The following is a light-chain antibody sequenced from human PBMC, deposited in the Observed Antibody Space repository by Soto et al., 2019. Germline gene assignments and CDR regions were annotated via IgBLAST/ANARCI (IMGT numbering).Light chain of an antibody. CDR2: DAS. CDR1: QTISTW. V-gene: IGKV1-5*01. Sequence: DIQMTQSPSTLSASVGDRVIITCRASQTISTWVAWYQHKTGKAPTLLIYDASSLESGVPSRFSGGGSGTELTITISSLQPDDFATYYCHQYHTYSTFGQGTKVEIK. J-gene: IGKJ1*01. CDR3: HQYHTYST.